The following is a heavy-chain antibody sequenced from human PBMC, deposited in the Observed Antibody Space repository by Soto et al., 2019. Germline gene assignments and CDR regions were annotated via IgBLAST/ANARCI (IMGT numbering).Heavy chain of an antibody. CDR1: GGSISSYY. J-gene: IGHJ3*02. V-gene: IGHV4-59*08. D-gene: IGHD2-8*02. Sequence: SETLSLTCTVSGGSISSYYWSWIRQPPGKGLEWIGYIYYSGSTNYNPSLKSRVTISVDTSKNQFSLKLSSVTAADTAVYYCARLLLVLDAFDIWGQGTMVTVSS. CDR2: IYYSGST. CDR3: ARLLLVLDAFDI.